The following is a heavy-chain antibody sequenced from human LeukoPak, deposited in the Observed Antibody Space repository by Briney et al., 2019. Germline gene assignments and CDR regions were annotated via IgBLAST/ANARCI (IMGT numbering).Heavy chain of an antibody. CDR2: ISGSGGNT. Sequence: GGSLRLSCAASGFTFSNYAMSWVRQAPGEGLEWLSAISGSGGNTYYADSVKGLFTISRDNSKNTLYLQMNSLRAEDTAVYYCTNLVFDSSGYSYFDYWGQGTLVTVSS. J-gene: IGHJ4*02. CDR1: GFTFSNYA. D-gene: IGHD3-22*01. V-gene: IGHV3-23*01. CDR3: TNLVFDSSGYSYFDY.